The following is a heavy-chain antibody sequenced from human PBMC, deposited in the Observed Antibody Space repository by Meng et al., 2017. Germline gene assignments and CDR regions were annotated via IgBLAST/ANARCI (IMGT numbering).Heavy chain of an antibody. V-gene: IGHV3-21*01. J-gene: IGHJ4*02. CDR1: GFNFSTYS. CDR2: ISRSSSYI. Sequence: VQRVESGGGLVKPGGSLRLSCAASGFNFSTYSMNWVRQAPGKGLEWVSSISRSSSYIYYADSVKGRFTMSRDNAKNSLYLQMNSLRAEDTAVYYCARDMTQVDYWGQGTLVTVSS. D-gene: IGHD3-16*01. CDR3: ARDMTQVDY.